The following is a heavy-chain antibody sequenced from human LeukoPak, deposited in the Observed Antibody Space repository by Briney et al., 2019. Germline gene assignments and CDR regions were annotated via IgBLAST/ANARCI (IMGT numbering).Heavy chain of an antibody. V-gene: IGHV4-59*01. D-gene: IGHD2-2*01. Sequence: SETLSLTCTVSGGSISSYYWSWIRQPPGKGLEWIGYIYYSGSTNYNPSLKSRVTISVDTSKNQFSLKLSSVTAADTAVYYCARDQWYCSSTSCTGFDYWGQGTPVTVSS. CDR2: IYYSGST. J-gene: IGHJ4*02. CDR3: ARDQWYCSSTSCTGFDY. CDR1: GGSISSYY.